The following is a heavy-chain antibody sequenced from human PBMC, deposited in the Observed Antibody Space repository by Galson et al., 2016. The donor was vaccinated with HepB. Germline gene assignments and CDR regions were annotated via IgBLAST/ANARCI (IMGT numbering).Heavy chain of an antibody. Sequence: SLRLSCAASGFSFSDHYMDWVRQAPGKGLEWVGRIRKRSNGYTTEYGASVKGRFSVSRDDSENSMYLQMDSLKSGDTAVYYCARVTSFIRNIGTLDLWDRVTVVTVSS. CDR1: GFSFSDHY. V-gene: IGHV3-72*01. J-gene: IGHJ3*01. CDR3: ARVTSFIRNIGTLDL. D-gene: IGHD2/OR15-2a*01. CDR2: IRKRSNGYTT.